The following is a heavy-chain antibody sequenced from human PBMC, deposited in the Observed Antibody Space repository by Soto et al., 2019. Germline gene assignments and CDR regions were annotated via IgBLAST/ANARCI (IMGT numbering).Heavy chain of an antibody. D-gene: IGHD3-3*01. J-gene: IGHJ6*02. CDR3: ARLRTYYYYGMDV. CDR1: GGSFSGYY. V-gene: IGHV4-34*01. Sequence: QVQLQQWGAGLLKPSETLSLTCAVYGGSFSGYYWSWIRQPPGKGLAWIGEINHSGSTNYNPSLKSRVTISVDTSKNQFSLKLSSVTAADTAVYYCARLRTYYYYGMDVWGQGTTVTVSS. CDR2: INHSGST.